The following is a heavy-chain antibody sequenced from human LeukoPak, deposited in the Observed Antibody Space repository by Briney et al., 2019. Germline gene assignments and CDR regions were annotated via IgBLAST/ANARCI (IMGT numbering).Heavy chain of an antibody. CDR3: AEDLSRPVASTLGYFDY. J-gene: IGHJ4*02. Sequence: GGSLRLSCAASGFTFSSYAMSWVRQAPGKGLEWVSAISGSGGSTYYADSVKGRFTISRDNSKNTLYLQMNSLRAEDTAVYYCAEDLSRPVASTLGYFDYWGQGTLVTVSS. D-gene: IGHD6-19*01. CDR2: ISGSGGST. V-gene: IGHV3-23*01. CDR1: GFTFSSYA.